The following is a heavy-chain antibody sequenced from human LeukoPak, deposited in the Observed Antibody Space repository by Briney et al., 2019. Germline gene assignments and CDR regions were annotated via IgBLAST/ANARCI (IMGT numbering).Heavy chain of an antibody. V-gene: IGHV1-2*02. CDR3: ARARRYYYGMDV. CDR2: MNPNSGDT. CDR1: GYTLTDYY. J-gene: IGHJ6*02. Sequence: ASVKVSCTASGYTLTDYYIHWVRQAPGQGLEWMGWMNPNSGDTNSAQSFQGRVTMTRETSISTAYMELSRLRFDATAVYYCARARRYYYGMDVWGQGTTVTVSS.